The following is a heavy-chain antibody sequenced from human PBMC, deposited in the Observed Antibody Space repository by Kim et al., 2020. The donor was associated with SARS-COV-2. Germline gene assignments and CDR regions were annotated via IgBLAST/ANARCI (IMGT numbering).Heavy chain of an antibody. J-gene: IGHJ4*02. V-gene: IGHV3-66*01. Sequence: YADSVKGRFTISRDNSKNTLYLQMNSLRAEDTAVYYCARAYGGQAYYFDYWGQGTLVTVSS. D-gene: IGHD4-17*01. CDR3: ARAYGGQAYYFDY.